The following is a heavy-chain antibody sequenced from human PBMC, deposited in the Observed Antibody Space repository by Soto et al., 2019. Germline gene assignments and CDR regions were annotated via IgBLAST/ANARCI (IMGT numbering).Heavy chain of an antibody. D-gene: IGHD4-17*01. CDR3: AKDYSTVTTDPLSVVLFDY. J-gene: IGHJ4*02. CDR2: ITSDGRT. CDR1: GFTFGSYA. V-gene: IGHV3-23*01. Sequence: PGGSLRLSCAASGFTFGSYAMSWVRQAPGKGLEWVSIITSDGRTYYADSVKGRFTISRDNSKNTVYLQMNSLRAEDTAVYYCAKDYSTVTTDPLSVVLFDYWGQGALVTDSS.